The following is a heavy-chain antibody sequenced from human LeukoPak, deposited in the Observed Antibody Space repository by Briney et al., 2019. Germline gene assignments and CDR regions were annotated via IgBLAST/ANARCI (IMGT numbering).Heavy chain of an antibody. V-gene: IGHV3-21*01. CDR1: GFTFSSYS. CDR3: ARDPDDYGDYDLRYFQH. D-gene: IGHD4-17*01. J-gene: IGHJ1*01. Sequence: MAGGSLILSCAASGFTFSSYSMNWVRQAPGKGLEWVSSISSSSSYIYYADSVKGRFTISRDNAKNSLYLQMNSLRAEDTAVYYCARDPDDYGDYDLRYFQHWGQGTLVTVSS. CDR2: ISSSSSYI.